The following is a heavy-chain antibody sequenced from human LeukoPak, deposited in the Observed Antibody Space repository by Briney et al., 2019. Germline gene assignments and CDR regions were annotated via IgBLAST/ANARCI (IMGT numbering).Heavy chain of an antibody. J-gene: IGHJ3*02. CDR1: GGSISSYY. V-gene: IGHV4-59*01. CDR2: INYSGST. Sequence: SETLSLTCTVSGGSISSYYWSWIRQPPGKGLEWIGYINYSGSTKYNPSLKSRVTISEDTSKNQFSLKLSSVTAADAAVYYCARVGYSSGWYFGAFDIWGQGTTVTVSS. CDR3: ARVGYSSGWYFGAFDI. D-gene: IGHD6-19*01.